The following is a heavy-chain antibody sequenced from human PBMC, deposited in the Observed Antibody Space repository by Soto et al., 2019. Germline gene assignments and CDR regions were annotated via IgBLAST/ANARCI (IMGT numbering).Heavy chain of an antibody. CDR2: IYYSGST. CDR3: ARRSGDYYYYYMDV. Sequence: SETLSLTCTVSGGSISSYYWSWIRQPPGKGLEWIGYIYYSGSTNYNPSLKSRVTISVDTSKNQFSLKLSSVTAADTDVYYCARRSGDYYYYYMDVWGKGTTVTVSS. J-gene: IGHJ6*03. CDR1: GGSISSYY. V-gene: IGHV4-59*08.